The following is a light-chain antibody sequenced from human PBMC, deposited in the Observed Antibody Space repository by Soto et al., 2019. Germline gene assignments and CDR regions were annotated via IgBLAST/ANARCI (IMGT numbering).Light chain of an antibody. CDR1: QSISSW. CDR3: QQYYRSSIT. Sequence: IHMTQSPSTLSASLGDRVTTTCRGSQSISSWLAWYQQKPGKAPKLLIYDASTLERGVPSRFSGTGSGTEFTLTISSLQPDDFATYYCQQYYRSSITFGHGTRVEI. CDR2: DAS. J-gene: IGKJ5*01. V-gene: IGKV1-5*01.